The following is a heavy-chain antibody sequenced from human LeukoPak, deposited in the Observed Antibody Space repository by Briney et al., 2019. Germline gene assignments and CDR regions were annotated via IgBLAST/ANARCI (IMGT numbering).Heavy chain of an antibody. CDR1: GGSISSGGYS. Sequence: SETLSLTCAVSGGSISSGGYSWSWIRQPPGKGLEWIGYIYHSGSTYYNPSLKSRVTISVDRSKNQFSLKLSSVTAADTAVYYCARAPYGDSSDWFDPWGQGTLVTVSS. CDR3: ARAPYGDSSDWFDP. J-gene: IGHJ5*02. D-gene: IGHD3-22*01. V-gene: IGHV4-30-2*01. CDR2: IYHSGST.